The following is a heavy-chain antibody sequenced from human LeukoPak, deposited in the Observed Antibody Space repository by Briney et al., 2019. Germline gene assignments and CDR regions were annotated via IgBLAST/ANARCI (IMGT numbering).Heavy chain of an antibody. V-gene: IGHV4-61*02. CDR3: ARGYYYRR. Sequence: SQTLSLTCTVSGGSASSDNSYWNWIRQPAGKGLEWIGRIYADGSSTYNPSLKSRVTISVDTSKNQFSLRLTSMTAADTAVYYCARGYYYRRWGQGTLVTVSS. CDR1: GGSASSDNSY. CDR2: IYADGSS. J-gene: IGHJ4*02. D-gene: IGHD3-10*01.